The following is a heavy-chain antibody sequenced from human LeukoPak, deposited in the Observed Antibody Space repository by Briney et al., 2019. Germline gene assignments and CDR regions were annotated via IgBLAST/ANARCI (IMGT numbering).Heavy chain of an antibody. D-gene: IGHD6-19*01. CDR1: GFTFSSYA. Sequence: GGSLRLSCAASGFTFSSYAMHWVRQAPGKGLEWVALISCEGSNKYYADFVKGRFTISRDNSKNTLYLQMNSLRAEDTAVYYCARDALTYSSGQNGCFQHWGQGTLVTVSS. V-gene: IGHV3-30-3*01. CDR2: ISCEGSNK. CDR3: ARDALTYSSGQNGCFQH. J-gene: IGHJ1*01.